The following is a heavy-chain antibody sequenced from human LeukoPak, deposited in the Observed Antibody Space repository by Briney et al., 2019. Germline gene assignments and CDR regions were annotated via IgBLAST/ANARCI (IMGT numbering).Heavy chain of an antibody. CDR3: AKDASTYYDFWSGYYTPRHPYYFDY. CDR1: GFTFSSYA. Sequence: GGSLRLSCAASGFTFSSYAMSWVRQAPGKGLEWVSAISGSGGSTYYADSVKGRFTISRDNSKNTLYLQMNSLRAEDTAVYHCAKDASTYYDFWSGYYTPRHPYYFDYWGQGTLVTVSS. J-gene: IGHJ4*02. V-gene: IGHV3-23*01. D-gene: IGHD3-3*01. CDR2: ISGSGGST.